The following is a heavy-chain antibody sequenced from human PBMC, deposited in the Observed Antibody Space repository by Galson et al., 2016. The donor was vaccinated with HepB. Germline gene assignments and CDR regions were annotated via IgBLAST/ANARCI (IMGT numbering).Heavy chain of an antibody. J-gene: IGHJ4*02. CDR2: ISYDESYA. V-gene: IGHV3-30*18. D-gene: IGHD5-24*01. CDR3: AKGRWDFDS. CDR1: GFTFSNYG. Sequence: SLRLSCAASGFTFSNYGMHWVRQAPGKGLDWVGFISYDESYADYADSVKGRFAISKDNSKNTLYLQMSSLSAEDTAVYYCAKGRWDFDSWGQGTLVTVSS.